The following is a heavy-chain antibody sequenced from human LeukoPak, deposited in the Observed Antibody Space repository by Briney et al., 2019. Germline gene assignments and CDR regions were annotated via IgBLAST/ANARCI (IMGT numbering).Heavy chain of an antibody. V-gene: IGHV1-18*01. D-gene: IGHD4-17*01. Sequence: ASVKVSCKASGYTFTSYGISWVRQAPGQGLEWMGWISAYNGNTNYAQKLQGRVTMTTDTSTSTAYMELRSLRSDDTAVYYCARDDYGDYVQYFDYWGQGTLVTVSS. CDR1: GYTFTSYG. J-gene: IGHJ4*02. CDR3: ARDDYGDYVQYFDY. CDR2: ISAYNGNT.